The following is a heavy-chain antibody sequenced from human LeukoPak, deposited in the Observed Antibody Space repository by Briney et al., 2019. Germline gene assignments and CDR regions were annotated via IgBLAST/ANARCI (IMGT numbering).Heavy chain of an antibody. CDR2: IIPILGIA. V-gene: IGHV1-69*04. Sequence: SVKVSCKASGGIFSSYAIRWVRQAPGQGLEWMGRIIPILGIANYAQKFQGRVTITADKSTSTAYMELSSLRSEDTAVYYCARDKGLAVVPAAIDYYGMDVWGQGTTVTVSS. D-gene: IGHD2-2*01. CDR1: GGIFSSYA. CDR3: ARDKGLAVVPAAIDYYGMDV. J-gene: IGHJ6*02.